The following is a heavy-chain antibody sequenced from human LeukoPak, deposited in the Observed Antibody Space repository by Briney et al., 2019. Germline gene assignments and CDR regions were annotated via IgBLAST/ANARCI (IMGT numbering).Heavy chain of an antibody. CDR2: IKQDGSEK. Sequence: GGSLRLSCAASGFTFSSYWMSWVRQAPGKGLEWVANIKQDGSEKYYVDSVKGRFTISRDNAKNSLHLQMNSLRAEDTAVYYCARDRRSQWELPGGVDYWGQGTLVTVSS. D-gene: IGHD1-26*01. V-gene: IGHV3-7*01. J-gene: IGHJ4*02. CDR3: ARDRRSQWELPGGVDY. CDR1: GFTFSSYW.